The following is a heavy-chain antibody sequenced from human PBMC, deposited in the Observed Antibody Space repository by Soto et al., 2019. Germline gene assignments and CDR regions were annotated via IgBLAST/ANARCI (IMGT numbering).Heavy chain of an antibody. CDR1: GFTFSNAW. CDR3: TTGQGVVAAPYYYYGMDV. D-gene: IGHD2-15*01. CDR2: IKSKTDGGTT. J-gene: IGHJ6*02. V-gene: IGHV3-15*07. Sequence: EVQLVESGGGLVKPGGSLRLSCAASGFTFSNAWMNWVRQAPGKGLEWVGRIKSKTDGGTTDYAAPVKGRFTISRDDSKNTLYLQMNSLKTEDTAVYYCTTGQGVVAAPYYYYGMDVWGQGTTVTVSS.